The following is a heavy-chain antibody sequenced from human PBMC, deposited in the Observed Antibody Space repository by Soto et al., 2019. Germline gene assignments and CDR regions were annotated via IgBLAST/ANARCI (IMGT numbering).Heavy chain of an antibody. CDR1: DGSIGTYD. Sequence: SQPLSLTCSVVDGSIGTYDWTCILQPPGKGLEWIGYIYYSGGTNYNPSLESRVTMSVDTSNNQFSLRLTSVTAADTAVYYCAREGRPDTAMVTGPLDYWGQGTLVTVSS. V-gene: IGHV4-59*01. CDR3: AREGRPDTAMVTGPLDY. D-gene: IGHD5-18*01. CDR2: IYYSGGT. J-gene: IGHJ4*02.